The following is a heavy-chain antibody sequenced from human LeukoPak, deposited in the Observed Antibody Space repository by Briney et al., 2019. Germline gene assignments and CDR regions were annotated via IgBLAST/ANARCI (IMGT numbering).Heavy chain of an antibody. Sequence: GGSLRLSCAASGFTFRDYAMSWVRQAPGKGLEWVSVIGGSGGSTYYADSVKGRFTISRDNSKNTLYLQMNSLRAEDTAVYYCAKFQVGWWSRGPFDYWGQGTLVTVSS. CDR3: AKFQVGWWSRGPFDY. CDR1: GFTFRDYA. D-gene: IGHD2-15*01. J-gene: IGHJ4*02. CDR2: IGGSGGST. V-gene: IGHV3-23*01.